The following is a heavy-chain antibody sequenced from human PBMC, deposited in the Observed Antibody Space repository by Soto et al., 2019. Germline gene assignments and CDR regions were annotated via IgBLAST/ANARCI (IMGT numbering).Heavy chain of an antibody. J-gene: IGHJ6*02. CDR3: ARDHGMFLSYYYYGMDV. CDR2: ISYDGNNK. D-gene: IGHD3-10*02. V-gene: IGHV3-30-3*01. CDR1: GFTFCRFS. Sequence: LRLSCAASGFTFCRFSMHWVRQAPGKGLAWVAVISYDGNNKHFAESVKGRFSISRDDSKNTVYLEMNNLRGDDSAVYYCARDHGMFLSYYYYGMDVWGQGTTVTVSS.